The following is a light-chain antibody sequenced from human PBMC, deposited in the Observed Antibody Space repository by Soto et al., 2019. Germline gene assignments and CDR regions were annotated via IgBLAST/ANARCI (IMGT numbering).Light chain of an antibody. V-gene: IGKV1-5*01. CDR1: QSISSW. J-gene: IGKJ1*01. CDR3: QQYNTYPWT. CDR2: DAS. Sequence: DIQMTQSPSTLSASVGDRVTITCRASQSISSWLAWYQQKPGKAPNLLIYDASSLESGVPSRFSGSGSGTEFTLTISSLQPDDFAAYYCQQYNTYPWTFGRGTRVEIK.